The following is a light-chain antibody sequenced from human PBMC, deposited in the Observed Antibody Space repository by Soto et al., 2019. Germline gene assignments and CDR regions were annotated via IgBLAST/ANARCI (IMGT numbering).Light chain of an antibody. CDR3: QLCDTGNDHVV. CDR1: NIKSKS. V-gene: IGLV3-21*02. Sequence: SYELTQPPSVSVGPGQTDRITCGGNNIKSKSVHWYQQRPGQAPVLVVHDDSDRPSGIPERFAGSNSENTATLIITRVEAVDEADYYWQLCDTGNDHVVFGGGTKLTVL. J-gene: IGLJ2*01. CDR2: DDS.